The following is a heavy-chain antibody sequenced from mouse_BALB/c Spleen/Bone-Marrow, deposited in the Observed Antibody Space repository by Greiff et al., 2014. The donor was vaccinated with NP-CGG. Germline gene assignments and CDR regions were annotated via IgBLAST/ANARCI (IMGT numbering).Heavy chain of an antibody. CDR1: GFTFSSYA. CDR3: ARHGITRLLDY. D-gene: IGHD2-4*01. CDR2: ISSGGIYT. J-gene: IGHJ2*01. V-gene: IGHV5-9-1*01. Sequence: DVMLVESGGGLVKPGGSLKLSCAASGFTFSSYAMSWVRQTPEKRLEWVATISSGGIYTYYPDSVKGRFTISRDNAKNTLYLQMSSLRSEDTAMYYCARHGITRLLDYWGQGTTLTVSS.